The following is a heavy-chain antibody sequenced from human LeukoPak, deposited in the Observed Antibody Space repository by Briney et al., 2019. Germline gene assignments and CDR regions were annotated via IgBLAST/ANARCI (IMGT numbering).Heavy chain of an antibody. CDR1: GFTFRSYG. Sequence: GRSLRLSCAASGFTFRSYGMHWVRQAPGKGLEWVAVIWYDGSNKYCADSVKGRFTISRDNSKNTLYLQMNSLRAEDTAVYYCARVRFRGYDWMTYGMDVWGQGTTVTVSS. V-gene: IGHV3-33*01. J-gene: IGHJ6*02. CDR2: IWYDGSNK. D-gene: IGHD5-12*01. CDR3: ARVRFRGYDWMTYGMDV.